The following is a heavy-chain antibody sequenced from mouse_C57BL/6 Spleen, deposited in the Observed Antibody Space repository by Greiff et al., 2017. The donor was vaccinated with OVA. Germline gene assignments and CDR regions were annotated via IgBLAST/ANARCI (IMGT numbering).Heavy chain of an antibody. Sequence: EVQLQESGPGLVKPSQSLSLTCSVTGYSITSGYYWNWIRQFPGNKLEWMGYISYDGSNNYNPSLKNRISITRDTSKNQFFLQLNSVNTWDTATYYCASEGEGAATTVVTYYFDYWGQGTTLTVSS. V-gene: IGHV3-6*01. D-gene: IGHD1-1*01. CDR3: ASEGEGAATTVVTYYFDY. CDR1: GYSITSGYY. CDR2: ISYDGSN. J-gene: IGHJ2*01.